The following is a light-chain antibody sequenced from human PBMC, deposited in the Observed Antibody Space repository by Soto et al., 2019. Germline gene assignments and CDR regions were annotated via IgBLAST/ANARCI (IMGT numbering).Light chain of an antibody. V-gene: IGKV1-5*03. CDR2: KAS. CDR3: QQYSTYSRT. J-gene: IGKJ1*01. CDR1: ETIKVY. Sequence: DIQMTQSPSSLSASVGGRVTIRCRASETIKVYLNWYQHKPGKAPKLLIYKASSLESGVPLRFSGSGSGTEFTLTISSLQRDDFATYYCQQYSTYSRTFGQGTKVDIK.